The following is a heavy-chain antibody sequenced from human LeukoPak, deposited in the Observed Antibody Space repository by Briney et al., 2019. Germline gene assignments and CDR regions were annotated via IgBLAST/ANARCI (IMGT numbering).Heavy chain of an antibody. J-gene: IGHJ4*02. Sequence: SGTLSLTCTVSGGSISSYYWSWIRQPAGKGLEWIGRIYTSGSTNYNPSLKSRVTMSVDTSKNQFSLKLSSVTAADTAVYYCARDAKYSSSWYGFDYWGQGTLVTVSS. CDR2: IYTSGST. CDR3: ARDAKYSSSWYGFDY. D-gene: IGHD6-13*01. V-gene: IGHV4-4*07. CDR1: GGSISSYY.